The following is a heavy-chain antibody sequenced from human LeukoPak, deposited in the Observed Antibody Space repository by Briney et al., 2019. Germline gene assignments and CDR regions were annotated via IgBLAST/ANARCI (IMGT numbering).Heavy chain of an antibody. CDR3: ARGFCSSTNCYQGPFDF. J-gene: IGHJ4*02. CDR2: ISSSGSTI. Sequence: GGSLRLSCAASGFTFSDYYMSWIRQAPGKGLEWVSYISSSGSTIYYADSVKGRFTISRDNAKNSLYLQMNSLRAEDTAVYYCARGFCSSTNCYQGPFDFWGQGTLVTVSS. D-gene: IGHD2-2*01. V-gene: IGHV3-11*01. CDR1: GFTFSDYY.